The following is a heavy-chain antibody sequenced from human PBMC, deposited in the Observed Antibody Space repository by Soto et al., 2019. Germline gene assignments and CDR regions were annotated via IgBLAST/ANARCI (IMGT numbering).Heavy chain of an antibody. CDR1: GFTFSSYA. V-gene: IGHV3-23*01. Sequence: PGGSLRLSCAASGFTFSSYAMSWVRQAPGKGLEWVSAISGSGGSTYYADSVKGRFTISRDNSKNTLYLQMNSLRAEDTAVYYCAKGKVGLKGFYGSYYMAVWGKGTTVTVSS. J-gene: IGHJ6*03. CDR2: ISGSGGST. D-gene: IGHD3-10*01. CDR3: AKGKVGLKGFYGSYYMAV.